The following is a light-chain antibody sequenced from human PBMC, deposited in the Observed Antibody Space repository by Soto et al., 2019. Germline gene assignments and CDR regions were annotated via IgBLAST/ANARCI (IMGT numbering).Light chain of an antibody. CDR1: QSINSY. CDR3: QQYGYSFWT. Sequence: DIQMTQSLSSLSASVGDRVTITCRASQSINSYVNWYQQKSGKAPQLLIYGASSRATGVPTRFSGSGSGADYTLTISRLEPEDSAVYYCQQYGYSFWTFGQGTNVDI. J-gene: IGKJ1*01. V-gene: IGKV1-39*01. CDR2: GAS.